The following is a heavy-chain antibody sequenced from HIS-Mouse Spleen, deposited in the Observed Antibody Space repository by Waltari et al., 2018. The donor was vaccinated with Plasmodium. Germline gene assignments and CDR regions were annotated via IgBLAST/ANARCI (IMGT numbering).Heavy chain of an antibody. D-gene: IGHD3-3*01. CDR2: INHSGST. CDR3: ARAYYDFWSGYRFDY. J-gene: IGHJ4*02. CDR1: GGYFSGYY. V-gene: IGHV4-34*01. Sequence: QVQLQQWGAGLLKPSETLSLTCAAYGGYFSGYYWSWIRQPPGKGLEWIGEINHSGSTNYNPSLKSRVTISVDTSKNQFSLKLSSVTAADTAVYYCARAYYDFWSGYRFDYWGQGTLVTVSS.